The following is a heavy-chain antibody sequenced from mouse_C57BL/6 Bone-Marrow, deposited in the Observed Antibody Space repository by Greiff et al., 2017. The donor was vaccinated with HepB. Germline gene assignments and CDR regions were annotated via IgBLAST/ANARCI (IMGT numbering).Heavy chain of an antibody. CDR3: AATAQAHFDY. V-gene: IGHV1-22*01. CDR1: GYTFTDYN. D-gene: IGHD3-2*02. J-gene: IGHJ2*01. Sequence: EVKLMESGPELVKPGASVKMSCKASGYTFTDYNMHWVKQSHGKSLEWIGYINPNNGGTSYNQKFKGKATLTVNKSSSTAYMELRSLTSEDSAVYYCAATAQAHFDYWGQGTTLTVSS. CDR2: INPNNGGT.